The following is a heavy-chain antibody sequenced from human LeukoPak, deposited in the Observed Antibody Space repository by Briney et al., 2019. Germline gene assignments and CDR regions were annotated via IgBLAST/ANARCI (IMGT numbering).Heavy chain of an antibody. J-gene: IGHJ4*02. Sequence: GGCLTPACAPSGFTFSSYWMHSVRQAAREGLVWVRRIKSDGSSKKYAGPVKGRITISRDNPKNTPYLQMDSLGAEGTGGYYCVRVLHWAVFYYWGKGTLVTVS. CDR2: IKSDGSSK. D-gene: IGHD4/OR15-4a*01. CDR1: GFTFSSYW. V-gene: IGHV3-74*03. CDR3: VRVLHWAVFYY.